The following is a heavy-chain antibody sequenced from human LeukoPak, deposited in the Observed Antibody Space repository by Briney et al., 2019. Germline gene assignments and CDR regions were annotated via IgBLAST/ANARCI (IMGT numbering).Heavy chain of an antibody. Sequence: SETLSLTCTVSGGSISTYYWSWTRQPPGKGLEWIGYIYYTGSTNYNPSLKSRVTISVDTSKNQFSLKLSSVTAADTAVYYCARAGAYCGGDCYSPSGFDYWGQGTLVTVSS. CDR3: ARAGAYCGGDCYSPSGFDY. CDR2: IYYTGST. V-gene: IGHV4-59*01. D-gene: IGHD2-21*02. J-gene: IGHJ4*02. CDR1: GGSISTYY.